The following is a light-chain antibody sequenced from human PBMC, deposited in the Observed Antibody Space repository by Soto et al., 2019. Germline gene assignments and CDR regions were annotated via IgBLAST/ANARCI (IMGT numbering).Light chain of an antibody. CDR3: QQRSNWPPVIT. CDR1: QSFSSH. Sequence: EIVLTQSPATLSLSPGERATLSCRASQSFSSHLAWYQLKPGQAPRLLIYDASKRATGIPARFSGRGSGTDFTLTISSLEPEDFAVYYCQQRSNWPPVITFGQGTRLEIK. CDR2: DAS. J-gene: IGKJ5*01. V-gene: IGKV3-11*01.